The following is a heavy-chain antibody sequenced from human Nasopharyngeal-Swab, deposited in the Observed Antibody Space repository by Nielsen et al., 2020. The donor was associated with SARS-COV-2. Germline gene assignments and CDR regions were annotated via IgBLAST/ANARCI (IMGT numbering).Heavy chain of an antibody. CDR3: ARGAPNTVSALDY. J-gene: IGHJ4*02. Sequence: WVRQAPGQGLEWMGIINPSGGSTRYAQKFQGRVTMTRDTSTSTVYMDLSSLRSEDTAVYYCARGAPNTVSALDYWGQGTPVTVSS. D-gene: IGHD4-11*01. V-gene: IGHV1-46*01. CDR2: INPSGGST.